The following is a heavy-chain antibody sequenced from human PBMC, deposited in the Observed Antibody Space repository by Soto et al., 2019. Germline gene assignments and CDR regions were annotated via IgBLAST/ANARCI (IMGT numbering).Heavy chain of an antibody. Sequence: PGGSLRLSCAASGFTFSSYSMNWVRQAPGKGLEWVSSISSSSSYIYYADSVKGRFTISRDNAKNSLYLQMNSLRAEDTAVYYCARKDITFGGVIVKRDFDYWGQGTLVTVSS. J-gene: IGHJ4*02. CDR3: ARKDITFGGVIVKRDFDY. CDR2: ISSSSSYI. CDR1: GFTFSSYS. D-gene: IGHD3-16*02. V-gene: IGHV3-21*01.